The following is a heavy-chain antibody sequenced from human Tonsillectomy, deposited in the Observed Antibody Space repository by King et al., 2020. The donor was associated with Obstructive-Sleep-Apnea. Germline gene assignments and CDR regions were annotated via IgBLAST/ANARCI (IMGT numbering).Heavy chain of an antibody. Sequence: VQLVQSGGGLVKPGGSLRLSCAASGFTFSSYSMNWVRQAPGKGLEWVSSISSSSSYIYYADSVKGRFTISRDNAKNSLYLQMNNLRAEDTAVYYCARETGYYDRSGSGLWGQGTLVTVSS. V-gene: IGHV3-21*01. D-gene: IGHD3-22*01. CDR2: ISSSSSYI. CDR1: GFTFSSYS. CDR3: ARETGYYDRSGSGL. J-gene: IGHJ4*02.